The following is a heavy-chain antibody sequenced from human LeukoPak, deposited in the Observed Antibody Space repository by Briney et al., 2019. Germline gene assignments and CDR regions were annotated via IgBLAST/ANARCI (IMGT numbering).Heavy chain of an antibody. J-gene: IGHJ4*02. CDR3: ARTEYRAYYFDY. CDR1: GFTFSSYA. Sequence: LRLSCAASGFTFSSYAMSWVRQAPGKGLEWIGYIYHSGSTYYNPSLKSRVTISVDRSKNQFSLKLSSVTAADTAVYYCARTEYRAYYFDYWGQGTLVTVSS. CDR2: IYHSGST. D-gene: IGHD2-2*01. V-gene: IGHV4-30-2*01.